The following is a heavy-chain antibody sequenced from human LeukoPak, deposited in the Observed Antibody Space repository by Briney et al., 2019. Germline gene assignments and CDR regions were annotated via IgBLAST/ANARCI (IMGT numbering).Heavy chain of an antibody. V-gene: IGHV3-21*04. J-gene: IGHJ3*02. CDR3: ARVSYRWGYDAFDI. CDR2: ISSASGYI. Sequence: GGSLRLSCAASGFTFSSYSMNWVRLAPGKGPEWVSSISSASGYIYYADSVKGRFTISRDNAKNSLYLQMNSLRAEDTAVYYCARVSYRWGYDAFDIWGQGTMVTVSS. CDR1: GFTFSSYS. D-gene: IGHD1-26*01.